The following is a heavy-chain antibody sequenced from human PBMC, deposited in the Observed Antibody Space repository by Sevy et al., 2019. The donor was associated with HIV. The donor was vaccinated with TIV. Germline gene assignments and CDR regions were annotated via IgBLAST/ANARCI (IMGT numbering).Heavy chain of an antibody. D-gene: IGHD6-13*01. Sequence: GGSLRLSCAASGFTFSSYAMSWVRQAPGKGLEWVSAISGSGGSTYYADSVKGRFTISRDNSKNTLYLQMNSLRAEDTAAYYCASSSWYSDAFDIWGQGTMVTVSS. CDR2: ISGSGGST. CDR3: ASSSWYSDAFDI. V-gene: IGHV3-23*01. CDR1: GFTFSSYA. J-gene: IGHJ3*02.